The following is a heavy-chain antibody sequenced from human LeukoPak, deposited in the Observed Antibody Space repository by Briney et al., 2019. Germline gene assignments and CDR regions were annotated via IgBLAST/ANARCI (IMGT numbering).Heavy chain of an antibody. V-gene: IGHV4-59*12. Sequence: SETLSLTCTVSGGSISSYHWNWLRQSPGKGPEWIGYIYYSGSTNYNPSLKSRVTISVDTSKNQFSLKLSSVTAADTAVYYCARGRLYSSSWYRLPDAFDIWGQGTMVTVSS. CDR2: IYYSGST. D-gene: IGHD6-13*01. J-gene: IGHJ3*02. CDR3: ARGRLYSSSWYRLPDAFDI. CDR1: GGSISSYH.